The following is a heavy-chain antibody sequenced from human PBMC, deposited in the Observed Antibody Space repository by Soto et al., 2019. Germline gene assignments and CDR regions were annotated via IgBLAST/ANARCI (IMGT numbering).Heavy chain of an antibody. V-gene: IGHV4-30-4*01. CDR3: ASLNLAFHP. CDR1: GASISSGDSF. CDR2: IYSSGST. J-gene: IGHJ5*02. Sequence: QVQLQESGQGLVKPSQTLSLTCTVSGASISSGDSFWSWIRQPPGKGLEWIAYIYSSGSTYYNPSLSLRVAISIHTATLHFSLNLRSLTAAHTAVYYSASLNLAFHPWAQGPLVTVSS.